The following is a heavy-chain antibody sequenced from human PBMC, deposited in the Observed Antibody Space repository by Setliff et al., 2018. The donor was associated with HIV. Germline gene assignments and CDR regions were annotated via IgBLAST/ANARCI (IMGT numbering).Heavy chain of an antibody. CDR3: ARGGDRMQIWSRFPFDI. V-gene: IGHV7-4-1*02. CDR1: GYTFTSYA. CDR2: ISTNTGNP. Sequence: AASVKVSCKASGYTFTSYAMNWVRQAPGQGLEWMGRISTNTGNPTYAQGFTGRFVFSLDPSVRTAYLQITGLKAEDTAVYYCARGGDRMQIWSRFPFDIWGQGTMVTVSS. D-gene: IGHD3-10*01. J-gene: IGHJ3*02.